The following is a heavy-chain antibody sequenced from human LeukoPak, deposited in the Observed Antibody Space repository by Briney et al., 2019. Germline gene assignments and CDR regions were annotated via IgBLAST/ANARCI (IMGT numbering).Heavy chain of an antibody. CDR1: GYRFTSYW. CDR2: IYPDDSDI. CDR3: ASTAAGTFSFDY. D-gene: IGHD6-13*01. V-gene: IGHV5-51*01. Sequence: GESLKISCKGSGYRFTSYWIGWVRQMPGQGLEWMGIIYPDDSDIRYSPSFQGQVTISADKSISTAYLQWSSLKASDTAMYYCASTAAGTFSFDYWGQGTLVTVSS. J-gene: IGHJ4*02.